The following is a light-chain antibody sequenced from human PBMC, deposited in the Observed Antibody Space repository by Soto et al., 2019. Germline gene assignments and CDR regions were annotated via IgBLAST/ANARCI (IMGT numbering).Light chain of an antibody. CDR1: QSISWY. V-gene: IGKV1-39*01. CDR2: DAS. Sequence: DIQMTQSPSSLSASVGDRVTITCRASQSISWYLNWYQQKPGKAPKLLIYDASSLQSGVPSRFSGSGSGTDFTLNISSLQPEDFATYYGQQSYSTPTLGPGTKVDFK. J-gene: IGKJ3*01. CDR3: QQSYSTPT.